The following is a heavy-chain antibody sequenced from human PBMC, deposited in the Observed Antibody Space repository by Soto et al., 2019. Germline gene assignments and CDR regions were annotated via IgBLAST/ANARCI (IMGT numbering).Heavy chain of an antibody. CDR2: INPSGGST. CDR3: ARFAGITGTTSGFDY. V-gene: IGHV1-46*01. D-gene: IGHD1-20*01. Sequence: QVQLVQSGAEVKKPGASVKVSCKASGYTFTSYYMHWVRQAPGQGLEWMGIINPSGGSTSYAQKFQGRVTMTRDTSTSTVYMELSSLRSEDTAAYYCARFAGITGTTSGFDYWGQGTLVTVSS. J-gene: IGHJ4*02. CDR1: GYTFTSYY.